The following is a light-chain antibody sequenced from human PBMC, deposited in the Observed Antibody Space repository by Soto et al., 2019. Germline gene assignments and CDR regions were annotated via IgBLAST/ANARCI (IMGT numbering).Light chain of an antibody. V-gene: IGLV1-44*01. CDR3: AAWDGRLNNVL. CDR1: GSSIGTNT. CDR2: GNN. Sequence: QSVLTQPPSASGTPGQRVTISCSGSGSSIGTNTVNWYRQLPGTAPKLLIYGNNQRPSGVPDRFSGSKSGTSASLAISGLQSEDEAEYYCAAWDGRLNNVLFGGGTKVPVL. J-gene: IGLJ2*01.